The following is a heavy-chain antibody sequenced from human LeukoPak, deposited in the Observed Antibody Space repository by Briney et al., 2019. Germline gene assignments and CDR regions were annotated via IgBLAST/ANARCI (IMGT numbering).Heavy chain of an antibody. V-gene: IGHV3-7*03. CDR3: ARDRGYCSSTSCPSLDY. J-gene: IGHJ4*02. Sequence: GGSLRLSCAASGFTFSSYWMSWVRQAPGKGLEWVANIKQDGSEKYYVDSVEGRFTISRDNAKNSLYLQMNSLRAEDTAVYYCARDRGYCSSTSCPSLDYWGQGTLVTVSS. CDR2: IKQDGSEK. D-gene: IGHD2-2*01. CDR1: GFTFSSYW.